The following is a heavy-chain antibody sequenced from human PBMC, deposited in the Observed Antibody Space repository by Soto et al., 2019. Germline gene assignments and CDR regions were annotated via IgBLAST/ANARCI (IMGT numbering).Heavy chain of an antibody. CDR1: GITFSSFA. CDR2: ISSSGGST. D-gene: IGHD6-19*01. Sequence: EVQVLESGGGLVQRGGSLRLSCAAAGITFSSFAMGWVRQTPGKGLEWVSGISSSGGSTYYADSVKGRFIISRDNSKSTRHLQMNSLRAEDTAIYYCAKGRGSSVGSFDHWGQGTLVTVSS. J-gene: IGHJ4*02. CDR3: AKGRGSSVGSFDH. V-gene: IGHV3-23*01.